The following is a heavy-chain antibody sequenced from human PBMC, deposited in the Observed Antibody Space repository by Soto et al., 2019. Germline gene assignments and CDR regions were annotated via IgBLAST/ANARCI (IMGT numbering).Heavy chain of an antibody. CDR1: GGTFSSYA. V-gene: IGHV1-69*13. CDR2: IIPIFGTS. D-gene: IGHD6-13*01. J-gene: IGHJ5*02. Sequence: SVKVSCKASGGTFSSYAISWVRQAPGQGLEWMGGIIPIFGTSNYAQKFQGRVTITADESTSTAYMELSSLRSEDTAVYYCARYIAAPGPFEVWFDPWGQGTLVTVSS. CDR3: ARYIAAPGPFEVWFDP.